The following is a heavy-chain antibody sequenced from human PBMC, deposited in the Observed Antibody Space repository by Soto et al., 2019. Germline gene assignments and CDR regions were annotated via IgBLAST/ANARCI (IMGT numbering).Heavy chain of an antibody. CDR3: ARDSYDSSGYYSTLNY. J-gene: IGHJ4*02. D-gene: IGHD3-22*01. CDR2: ISSSSSTI. V-gene: IGHV3-48*01. Sequence: EVQLVESGGGLVQPGGSLRLSCAASGFTFSSYSMNWVRQAPGKGLEWVSYISSSSSTIYYADSVKGRFTISRDNAKNSLYLQMNSLRADDTAVYYCARDSYDSSGYYSTLNYWGQGTLVTVSS. CDR1: GFTFSSYS.